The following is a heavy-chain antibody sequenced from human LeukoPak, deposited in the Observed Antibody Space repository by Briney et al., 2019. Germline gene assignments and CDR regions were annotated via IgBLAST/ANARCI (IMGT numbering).Heavy chain of an antibody. D-gene: IGHD5-18*01. CDR1: GYTFTGYY. CDR2: INPNSGGT. V-gene: IGHV1-2*02. J-gene: IGHJ4*02. CDR3: ARGYSSGDYFDY. Sequence: ASVKVSCKASGYTFTGYYMHWVRQAPGQGLEWMGWINPNSGGTNYAQRLQGRVTMTTDTSTSTAYMELRSLRSDDTAVYYCARGYSSGDYFDYWGQGTLVTVSS.